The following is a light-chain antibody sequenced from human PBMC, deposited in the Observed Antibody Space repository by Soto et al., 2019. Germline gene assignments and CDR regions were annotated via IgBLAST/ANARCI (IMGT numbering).Light chain of an antibody. CDR3: QKYSSVPV. V-gene: IGKV1-27*01. Sequence: DIRMTQSPTSLSASVGDRVTITCRGSQGIRNYVAWYQQIPGKAPNLLIYAASPLQSGVPSRFSGSGSGTDFTLTINGLQPEDVATYSCQKYSSVPVFGPGTKVEIK. CDR1: QGIRNY. CDR2: AAS. J-gene: IGKJ3*01.